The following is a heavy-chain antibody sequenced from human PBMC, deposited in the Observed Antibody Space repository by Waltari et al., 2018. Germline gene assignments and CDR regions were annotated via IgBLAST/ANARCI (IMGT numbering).Heavy chain of an antibody. CDR3: ATEPYSSSYYFDY. J-gene: IGHJ4*02. V-gene: IGHV3-7*01. CDR1: VVTFSSDW. CDR2: IKQDGSGK. D-gene: IGHD6-6*01. Sequence: EVQLVQPGGGLVHPGGSLSLSCAALVVTFSSDWMSWGRRAPGKGLEWVANIKQDGSGKYYVDSVKGRFTISRDNAKNSLYLQMNSLRAEDTAVYYCATEPYSSSYYFDYWGQGTLVTVSS.